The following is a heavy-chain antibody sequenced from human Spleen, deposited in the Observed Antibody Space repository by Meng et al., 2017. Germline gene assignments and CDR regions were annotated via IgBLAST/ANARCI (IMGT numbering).Heavy chain of an antibody. CDR2: IGGSGDIT. CDR1: GFTFSTYA. J-gene: IGHJ4*02. D-gene: IGHD3-10*01. Sequence: GGSLRLSCAASGFTFSTYAMNWVRQAPGEGLEWVVGIGGSGDITFYADSVKGRFTISRDNSKNTLYLQMNSLRAEDTALYYCATYNYYGSGSYQNNDYWGQGTLVTVSS. V-gene: IGHV3-23*01. CDR3: ATYNYYGSGSYQNNDY.